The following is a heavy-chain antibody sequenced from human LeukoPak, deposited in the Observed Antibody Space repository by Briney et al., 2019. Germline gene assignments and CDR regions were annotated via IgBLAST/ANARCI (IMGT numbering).Heavy chain of an antibody. Sequence: PGGSLRLSCAASGFTFSSYSMNWVRQAPGKGLEWVSSISSSSSYIYYADLVKGRFTISRDNAKNSLYLQMNSLRAEDTAVYYCARDLYDSSGYYYTGFDYWGQGTLVTVSS. CDR2: ISSSSSYI. D-gene: IGHD3-22*01. V-gene: IGHV3-21*01. CDR3: ARDLYDSSGYYYTGFDY. J-gene: IGHJ4*02. CDR1: GFTFSSYS.